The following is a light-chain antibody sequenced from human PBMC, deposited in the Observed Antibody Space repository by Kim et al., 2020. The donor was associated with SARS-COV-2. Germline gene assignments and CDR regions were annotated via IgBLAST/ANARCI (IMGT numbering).Light chain of an antibody. CDR1: QSLLHSDGKTY. CDR2: EVS. V-gene: IGKV2D-29*01. Sequence: QPASISCKSSQSLLHSDGKTYLYWYLQKPGQPPQLLIYEVSTPFTGVPHRFSGSGSGTEFTLKIRRVEAEDVGVYYCMQSRQTPLTFGGGTKLEI. CDR3: MQSRQTPLT. J-gene: IGKJ4*01.